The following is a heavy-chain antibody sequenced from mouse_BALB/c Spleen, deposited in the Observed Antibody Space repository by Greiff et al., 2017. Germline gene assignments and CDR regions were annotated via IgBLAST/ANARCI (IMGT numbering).Heavy chain of an antibody. CDR2: IDPANGNT. V-gene: IGHV14-3*02. Sequence: EVQLQQSGAELVKPGASVKLSCTASGFNFKDTYMHWVKQRPEQGLEWIGRIDPANGNTKYDPKFQGKATITADTSSNTAYLQLSSLTSEDTAVYYCARERDGYAMDYWGQGTSVTVSS. CDR3: ARERDGYAMDY. CDR1: GFNFKDTY. J-gene: IGHJ4*01. D-gene: IGHD2-3*01.